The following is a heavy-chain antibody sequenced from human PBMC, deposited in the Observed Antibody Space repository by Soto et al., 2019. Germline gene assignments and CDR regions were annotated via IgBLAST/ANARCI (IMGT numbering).Heavy chain of an antibody. V-gene: IGHV1-69*13. CDR3: ASALIVVVANYYYYGMDV. D-gene: IGHD2-15*01. J-gene: IGHJ6*02. CDR2: IIPIFGTA. CDR1: GGTFSSYS. Sequence: SVNVSCKSSGGTFSSYSISWVRQAPGQGLEWMGGIIPIFGTANYAQKFQGRVTITADESTSTAYMELSSLRSEDTAVYYCASALIVVVANYYYYGMDVWGQGTTVTVSS.